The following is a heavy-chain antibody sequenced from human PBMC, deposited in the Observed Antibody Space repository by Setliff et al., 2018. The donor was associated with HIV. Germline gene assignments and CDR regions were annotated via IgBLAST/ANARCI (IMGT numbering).Heavy chain of an antibody. J-gene: IGHJ4*02. V-gene: IGHV3-23*01. CDR1: GFTFSSYA. CDR3: ARDPIYPGYCSSTSCYHVYSSSPIFDY. D-gene: IGHD2-2*01. CDR2: ISGSGGST. Sequence: GGSLRLSCAASGFTFSSYAMSWVRQAPGKGLEWVSAISGSGGSTYYADSVKGRFTISRDNSKNTLYLQIDSLRPDDTAMYCCARDPIYPGYCSSTSCYHVYSSSPIFDYWGQGTLVTVSS.